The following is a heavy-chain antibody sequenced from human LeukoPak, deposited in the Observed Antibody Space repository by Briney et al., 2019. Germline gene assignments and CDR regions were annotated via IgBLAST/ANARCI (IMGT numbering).Heavy chain of an antibody. CDR3: AGFTYYDSWSGMGPPDY. CDR1: GGTFSSYA. D-gene: IGHD3-3*01. Sequence: SVKVSCKASGGTFSSYAISWVRQAPGQGLEWMGGIIPIFGTANYAQKFQGRVTITADESTSTAYMELSSLRSEDTAVYYCAGFTYYDSWSGMGPPDYWGQGTLVTVSS. CDR2: IIPIFGTA. J-gene: IGHJ4*02. V-gene: IGHV1-69*13.